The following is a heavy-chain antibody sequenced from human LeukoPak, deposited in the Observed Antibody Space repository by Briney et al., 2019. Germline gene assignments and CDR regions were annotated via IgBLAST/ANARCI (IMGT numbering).Heavy chain of an antibody. CDR2: ISWNSGSI. CDR1: GFTFDDYA. Sequence: GGSLRLSCAASGFTFDDYAMHWVRQAPGKGLEWVSGISWNSGSIGYADSVKGRFTISRDNAKNSLYLQMNSLRAEDTALYYCAKDRGSGSYLYFDYWGQGTLVTVSS. V-gene: IGHV3-9*01. CDR3: AKDRGSGSYLYFDY. D-gene: IGHD1-26*01. J-gene: IGHJ4*02.